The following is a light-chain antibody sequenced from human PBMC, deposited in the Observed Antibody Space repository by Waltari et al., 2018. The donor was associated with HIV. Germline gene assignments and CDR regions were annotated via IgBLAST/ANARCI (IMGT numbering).Light chain of an antibody. CDR1: ALPKKY. Sequence: SYELTQPPSVSVSLGQMARITCSGEALPKKYTYWYQQKPGQAPVLWIYQDSERTAGIPDRFSGSSSGTIVTLTISGVQAEDEADYYCLSADNSGTYWMFGGGTKLTVL. J-gene: IGLJ3*02. CDR3: LSADNSGTYWM. CDR2: QDS. V-gene: IGLV3-16*01.